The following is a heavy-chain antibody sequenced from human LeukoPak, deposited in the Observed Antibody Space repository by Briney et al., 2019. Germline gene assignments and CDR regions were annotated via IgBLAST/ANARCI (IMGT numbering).Heavy chain of an antibody. CDR1: GYTFTSYG. V-gene: IGHV1-18*01. CDR2: ISAYNGNT. Sequence: ASVKVSCKASGYTFTSYGISWVRQAPGQGLEWMGWISAYNGNTNYAQKLQGRVTMTTDTSTSTAYMELRSLRSEDTAVYYCARDRDIVVVPAAMEAAFDIWGQGTMVTVSS. CDR3: ARDRDIVVVPAAMEAAFDI. J-gene: IGHJ3*02. D-gene: IGHD2-2*01.